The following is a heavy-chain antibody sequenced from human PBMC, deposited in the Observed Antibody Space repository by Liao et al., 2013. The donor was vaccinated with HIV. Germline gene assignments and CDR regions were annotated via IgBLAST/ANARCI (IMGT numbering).Heavy chain of an antibody. CDR2: IYYSGST. CDR3: ASHGNHYDSSGYYYYIDN. D-gene: IGHD3-22*01. J-gene: IGHJ4*02. Sequence: QVQLQESGPGLVKPSETLSLTCTVSGGSISNYYWSWIRQPPGKGLEWIGYIYYSGSTNYNPSLKSRVTISVDTSKNQFSLKVSSVTAADTAVYYCASHGNHYDSSGYYYYIDNWGQGTLVTVSS. V-gene: IGHV4-59*01. CDR1: GGSISNYY.